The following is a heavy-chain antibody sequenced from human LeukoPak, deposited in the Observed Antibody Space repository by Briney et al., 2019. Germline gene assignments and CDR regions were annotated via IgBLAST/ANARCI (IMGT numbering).Heavy chain of an antibody. D-gene: IGHD5-12*01. V-gene: IGHV1-2*02. CDR1: GYTFTGYY. Sequence: ASVTVSCKASGYTFTGYYMHWVRQAPGQGLEWMGWINPNSGGTNYAQKFQGRVTMTRDTSISTAYMELSRLRSDDTAVYYCAREGSGYPTRGLDYWGQGTLVTVSS. J-gene: IGHJ4*02. CDR3: AREGSGYPTRGLDY. CDR2: INPNSGGT.